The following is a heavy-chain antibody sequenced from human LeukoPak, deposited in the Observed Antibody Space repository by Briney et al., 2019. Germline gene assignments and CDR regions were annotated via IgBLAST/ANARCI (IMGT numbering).Heavy chain of an antibody. CDR2: INHSGST. Sequence: PSETLSLTCAVYGGSFSGYYWSWIRQPPGKGLEWIGAINHSGSTNYNPSLKSRVTISVDTSKNQFSLKLSSVTAADTAVYYCATYDGDYFDYWGQGTLVTVSS. D-gene: IGHD4-17*01. V-gene: IGHV4-34*01. CDR3: ATYDGDYFDY. J-gene: IGHJ4*02. CDR1: GGSFSGYY.